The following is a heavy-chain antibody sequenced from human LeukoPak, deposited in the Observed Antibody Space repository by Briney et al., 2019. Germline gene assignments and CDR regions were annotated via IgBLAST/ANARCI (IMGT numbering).Heavy chain of an antibody. CDR3: AKVAQGGYYYMDV. CDR1: GFTVSNNY. J-gene: IGHJ6*03. V-gene: IGHV3-23*01. Sequence: GGSLRLSCAGSGFTVSNNYMTWVRQAPGKGLEWVSAISGSGGSTYYADSVKGRFTISRDNSKNTLYLQMNSLRAEDTAVYYCAKVAQGGYYYMDVWGKGTTVTVSS. D-gene: IGHD1-26*01. CDR2: ISGSGGST.